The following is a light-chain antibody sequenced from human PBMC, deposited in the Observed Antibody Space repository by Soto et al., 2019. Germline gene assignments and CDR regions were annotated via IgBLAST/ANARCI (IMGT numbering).Light chain of an antibody. CDR2: GAS. J-gene: IGKJ2*01. Sequence: EIVLTQSPGTLSLSPGERATLSCRATQSVISRFLAWYQQKPGQAPRLLIYGASSRATGIPDRFSGSGSGTDFTLTISRLEPEDFAVFYCQQYGSSPFTFGQGTKLEIE. V-gene: IGKV3-20*01. CDR3: QQYGSSPFT. CDR1: QSVISRF.